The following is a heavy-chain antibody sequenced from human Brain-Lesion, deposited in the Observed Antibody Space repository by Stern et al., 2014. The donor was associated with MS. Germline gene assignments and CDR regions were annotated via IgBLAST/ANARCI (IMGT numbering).Heavy chain of an antibody. J-gene: IGHJ5*01. CDR3: ARGERWFDS. CDR2: VNTDGRRT. CDR1: GFTFSKSW. V-gene: IGHV3-74*02. Sequence: EVQLLESGGGFVQPGGSMIISCESSGFTFSKSWMHWGRQAAGKCMVWVARVNTDGRRTSYADSVKDRFPMSRDNAKNTLYLQMNSLRVEDTAIYYCARGERWFDSWGQGTLVTVSS. D-gene: IGHD3-10*01.